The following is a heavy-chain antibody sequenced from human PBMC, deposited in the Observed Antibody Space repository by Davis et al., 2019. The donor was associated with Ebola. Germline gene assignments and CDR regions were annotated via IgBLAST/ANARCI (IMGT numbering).Heavy chain of an antibody. V-gene: IGHV3-15*01. J-gene: IGHJ6*02. CDR1: GFTFSNAW. CDR2: IKTNADGGTV. Sequence: GESLKISCVASGFTFSNAWMAWVRQAPGKGLEWVGRIKTNADGGTVAYAAPVKGRFTISRDDAEQTLYLQMTGLKTEDTAVYYCTTDPGMMITFGGVVNHYGMDVWGQGTTVTVSS. CDR3: TTDPGMMITFGGVVNHYGMDV. D-gene: IGHD3-16*01.